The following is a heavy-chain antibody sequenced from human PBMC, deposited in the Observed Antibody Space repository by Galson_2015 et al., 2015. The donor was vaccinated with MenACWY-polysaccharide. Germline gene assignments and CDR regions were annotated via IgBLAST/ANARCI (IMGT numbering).Heavy chain of an antibody. CDR1: GFIFSNYW. D-gene: IGHD2-15*01. J-gene: IGHJ3*01. CDR3: ANSISGGAGCSIHDAFDV. CDR2: IKSDASTT. V-gene: IGHV3-74*01. Sequence: SLRLSCAASGFIFSNYWMHWVRQAPGEGLVWVSRIKSDASTTNNADSVKGRFTISRDNAKNTLYLEMNNLRAEDTAVYYCANSISGGAGCSIHDAFDVWGQGTKVTVSS.